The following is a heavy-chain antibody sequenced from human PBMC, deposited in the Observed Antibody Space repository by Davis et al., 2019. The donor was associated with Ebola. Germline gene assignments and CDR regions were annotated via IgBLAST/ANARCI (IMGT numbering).Heavy chain of an antibody. J-gene: IGHJ4*02. CDR2: IDWDDDK. Sequence: SGPTLVKPTQTLTLTCTFSGFSLSTSGMCVSWIRQPPGKALEWLARIDWDDDKYYSTSLKTRLTISKDTSKSQVVLTMTNMDPVDTATYYCALTGYSSSWSIPFDYWGQGTLVTVSS. D-gene: IGHD6-13*01. CDR1: GFSLSTSGMC. CDR3: ALTGYSSSWSIPFDY. V-gene: IGHV2-70*12.